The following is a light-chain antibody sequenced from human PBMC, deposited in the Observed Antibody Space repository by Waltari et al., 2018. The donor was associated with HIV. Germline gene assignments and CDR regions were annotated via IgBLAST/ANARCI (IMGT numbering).Light chain of an antibody. CDR3: CSHAGSSSLYV. V-gene: IGLV2-11*01. Sequence: QPALTQPPSASGSPGQSVTITCTGTINDVGNYDYVSWYQQHPGKAPKLMIYDVTQRPSGVPDRFSGSKSGNTASLTISGLQAEDEAEYYCCSHAGSSSLYVFGTVTKVTVL. CDR2: DVT. J-gene: IGLJ1*01. CDR1: INDVGNYDY.